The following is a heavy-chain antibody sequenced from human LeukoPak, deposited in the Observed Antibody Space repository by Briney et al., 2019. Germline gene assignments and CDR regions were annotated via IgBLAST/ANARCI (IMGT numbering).Heavy chain of an antibody. CDR2: ISASGDYT. D-gene: IGHD6-13*01. CDR3: AKDGEQQLVRGYFDY. CDR1: RFTFSSYA. Sequence: GGSLRLSCAAPRFTFSSYAMTWVRQAPGKGLEWVSAISASGDYTYYADSVKGRFTISRDNSKNTLYLQMNSQRAEDTAVYYCAKDGEQQLVRGYFDYWGQGILVTVSS. J-gene: IGHJ4*02. V-gene: IGHV3-23*01.